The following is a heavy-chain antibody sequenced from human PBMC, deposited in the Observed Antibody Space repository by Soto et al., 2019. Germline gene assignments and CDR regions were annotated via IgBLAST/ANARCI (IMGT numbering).Heavy chain of an antibody. CDR3: ARDWSRYYDNSGLIWFY. J-gene: IGHJ4*02. D-gene: IGHD3-22*01. CDR2: ISAYNGDT. Sequence: ASVKVSCKASGYTFRSYGISWVRQAPGQGLEWVGWISAYNGDTHYAPKFQDRITLTTETSTDTAYMELRSLRLDDTAVYYCARDWSRYYDNSGLIWFYWPQESLVTVSS. V-gene: IGHV1-18*04. CDR1: GYTFRSYG.